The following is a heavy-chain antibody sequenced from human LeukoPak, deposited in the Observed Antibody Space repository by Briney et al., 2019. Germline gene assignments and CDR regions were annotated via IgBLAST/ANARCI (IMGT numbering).Heavy chain of an antibody. Sequence: SQTLSLTCTVSGGSISSGSYYCSWIRQPAGKGLEWIGRIYTSGSTNYNPSLKSRVTISIDTSKNQFSLKLSSVTAADTAVYFCAGLYGSGQHAFDIWGQGTMVTVSS. V-gene: IGHV4-61*02. J-gene: IGHJ3*02. CDR3: AGLYGSGQHAFDI. CDR2: IYTSGST. CDR1: GGSISSGSYY. D-gene: IGHD3-10*01.